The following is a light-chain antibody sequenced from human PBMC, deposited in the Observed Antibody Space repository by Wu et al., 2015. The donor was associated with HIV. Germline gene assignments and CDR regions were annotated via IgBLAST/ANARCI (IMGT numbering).Light chain of an antibody. Sequence: EIVMTQSPVTLSVSPGERATLSCRASQSVSSNLAWYQQKPGQAPRLLIYDASTRATGIPARFSGSGSGTEFTLTISSLQPDDFATYYCQQYNAYPLTFGGGTKVEIK. CDR2: DAS. V-gene: IGKV3-15*01. J-gene: IGKJ4*01. CDR1: QSVSSN. CDR3: QQYNAYPLT.